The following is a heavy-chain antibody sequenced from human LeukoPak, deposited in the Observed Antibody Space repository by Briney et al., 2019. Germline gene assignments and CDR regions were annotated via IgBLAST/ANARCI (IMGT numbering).Heavy chain of an antibody. CDR2: VKYDGSTT. Sequence: GGSLRLSCAASGFTFSAYWMHWVRQAPGKGLVWFSRVKYDGSTTTYADSVKGRFTISRDNAKIILYLQMTSLRVEDTCVYYCERDLDWLLFVYWGQGTLVTVSS. V-gene: IGHV3-74*01. CDR1: GFTFSAYW. J-gene: IGHJ4*02. CDR3: ERDLDWLLFVY. D-gene: IGHD3-9*01.